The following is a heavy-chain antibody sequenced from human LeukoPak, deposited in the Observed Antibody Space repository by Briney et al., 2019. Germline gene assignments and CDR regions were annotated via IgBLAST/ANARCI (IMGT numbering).Heavy chain of an antibody. J-gene: IGHJ4*02. CDR3: ARVSCTFPPCRYSGSYATWTADY. D-gene: IGHD1-26*01. V-gene: IGHV1-18*01. Sequence: ASVKVSCKASGGTFSSYGISWVRQAPGQGLEWMGWISAYNGNTNYAQKLQGRVTMTTDTSTSTAYMELRSLRSDDTAVYYCARVSCTFPPCRYSGSYATWTADYWGQGTLVTVSS. CDR2: ISAYNGNT. CDR1: GGTFSSYG.